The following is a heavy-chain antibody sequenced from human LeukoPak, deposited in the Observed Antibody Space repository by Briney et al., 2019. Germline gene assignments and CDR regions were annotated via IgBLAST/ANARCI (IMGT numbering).Heavy chain of an antibody. V-gene: IGHV3-48*04. D-gene: IGHD6-25*01. J-gene: IGHJ5*02. CDR3: AREPAAAGKNWFDP. CDR2: ISGSSSPI. Sequence: QAGGSLRLSCAAPGFTFSSYSMNWVRQAPGKGLEWVSYISGSSSPIFYADSVKGRFTISRDNAKNSLYLQMNSLRAEDTAIYYCAREPAAAGKNWFDPWGQGTLVTVSS. CDR1: GFTFSSYS.